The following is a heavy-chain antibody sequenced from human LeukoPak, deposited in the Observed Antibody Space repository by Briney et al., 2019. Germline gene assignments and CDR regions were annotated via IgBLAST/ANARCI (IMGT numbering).Heavy chain of an antibody. V-gene: IGHV4-39*01. CDR1: GGSISSSSYY. J-gene: IGHJ4*02. CDR3: ARGVYYDFWSGYYTGIGVDHFDY. D-gene: IGHD3-3*01. CDR2: IYYSGST. Sequence: SETLSLTCTVSGGSISSSSYYWGWIRQPPGKGLEWIGSIYYSGSTYYNPSLKSRVTISVDTSKNQFSLKLSSVTAADTAVYYCARGVYYDFWSGYYTGIGVDHFDYWGQGTLVTVSS.